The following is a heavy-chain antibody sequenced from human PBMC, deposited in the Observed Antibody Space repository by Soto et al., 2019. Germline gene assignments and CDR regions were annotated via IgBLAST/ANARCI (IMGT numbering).Heavy chain of an antibody. CDR3: ARDLNRGAVADNYYGMDV. D-gene: IGHD6-19*01. CDR1: GFTFSSYA. J-gene: IGHJ6*02. V-gene: IGHV3-30-3*01. Sequence: QVQLVESGGGVVQPGRSLRLSCAASGFTFSSYAMHWVRQAPGKGLEWVAVISYDGSNKYYADSVKGRFTISRDNSKNTLYLQMNSVRAEDTAVDYCARDLNRGAVADNYYGMDVWGQGTTVTVSS. CDR2: ISYDGSNK.